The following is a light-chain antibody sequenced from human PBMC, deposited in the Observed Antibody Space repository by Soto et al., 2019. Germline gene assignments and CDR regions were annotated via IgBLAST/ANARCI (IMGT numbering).Light chain of an antibody. CDR2: DAS. Sequence: EIVLTQSPGTLSLSPGERATLSCRASQSVANNYLAWYQQKRGQAPRFLMYDASSRATGIPDRFSGSGSGTDFTLTISILEPEDFAVYYCEQYGSTPLTFGGGTKVEIK. CDR3: EQYGSTPLT. J-gene: IGKJ4*01. CDR1: QSVANNY. V-gene: IGKV3-20*01.